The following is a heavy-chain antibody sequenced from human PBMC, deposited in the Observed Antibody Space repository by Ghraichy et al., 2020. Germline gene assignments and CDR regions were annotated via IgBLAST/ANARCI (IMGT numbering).Heavy chain of an antibody. V-gene: IGHV4-59*01. D-gene: IGHD3-9*01. CDR3: ARAGVRYFDWLMGPYFDY. CDR2: IYYSGST. Sequence: SETLSLTCTVSGGSISSYYWSWIRQPPGKGLEWIGYIYYSGSTNYNPSLKSRVTISVDTSKNQFSLKLSSVTAADTAVYYCARAGVRYFDWLMGPYFDYWGQGTLVTVSS. CDR1: GGSISSYY. J-gene: IGHJ4*02.